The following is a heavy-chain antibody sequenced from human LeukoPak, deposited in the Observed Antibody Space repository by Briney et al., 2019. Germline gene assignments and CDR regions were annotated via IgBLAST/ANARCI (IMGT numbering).Heavy chain of an antibody. CDR2: ISHSGST. Sequence: SETLSLTCAVYGGSFSGYYWSWIRQPPGKGLEWIGEISHSGSTNYNPSLKSRVTISVDTSKNQFSLKLSSVTAADTAVYYCARYLPYWYFDLWGRGTLVTVSS. J-gene: IGHJ2*01. CDR1: GGSFSGYY. V-gene: IGHV4-34*01. D-gene: IGHD2/OR15-2a*01. CDR3: ARYLPYWYFDL.